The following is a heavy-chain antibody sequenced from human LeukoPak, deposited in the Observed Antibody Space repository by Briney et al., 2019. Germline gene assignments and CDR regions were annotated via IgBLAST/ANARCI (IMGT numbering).Heavy chain of an antibody. CDR2: INGDGTGT. V-gene: IGHV3-74*01. Sequence: PGGSLRLSCAASGFTFSYYWMHWVRQTPGKGPMWVSRINGDGTGTNYADSVKGRFTISRDNAKSTLYLQMNSLRAEDTAVYYCTRDFDAATGYWGQGTLVTVSS. J-gene: IGHJ4*02. D-gene: IGHD3-9*01. CDR3: TRDFDAATGY. CDR1: GFTFSYYW.